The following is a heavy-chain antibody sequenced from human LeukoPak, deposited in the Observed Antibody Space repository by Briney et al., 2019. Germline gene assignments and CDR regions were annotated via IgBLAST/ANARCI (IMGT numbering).Heavy chain of an antibody. CDR3: ARQLSPYYDFWSGYYAPYYYYYMDV. J-gene: IGHJ6*03. Sequence: SETLSLTCAVSGYSISSGYYWGWSRQPPGKGVGGIGIIYNSGSTYYNPSVKSRFTIAGDKSKNQFSLKLSSVTAADTAVYYCARQLSPYYDFWSGYYAPYYYYYMDVWGKGTTVTVSS. D-gene: IGHD3-3*01. CDR1: GYSISSGYY. V-gene: IGHV4-38-2*01. CDR2: IYNSGST.